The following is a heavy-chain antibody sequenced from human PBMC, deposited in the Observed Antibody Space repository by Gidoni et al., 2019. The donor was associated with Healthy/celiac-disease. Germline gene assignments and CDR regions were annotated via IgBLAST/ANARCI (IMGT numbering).Heavy chain of an antibody. V-gene: IGHV1-24*01. CDR3: ATLFRLIHPRYCTNGVCVIHWFDP. CDR2: FDPEDGET. D-gene: IGHD2-8*01. J-gene: IGHJ5*02. Sequence: QVQLVQSGAEVKKPGASVKVSCKVSGNTLTALSMPWVRQAPGKGLEWMGGFDPEDGETIYAQKFQGRVTMTEDTSTDTAYMELSSLRSEDTAVYYCATLFRLIHPRYCTNGVCVIHWFDPWGQGTLVTVSS. CDR1: GNTLTALS.